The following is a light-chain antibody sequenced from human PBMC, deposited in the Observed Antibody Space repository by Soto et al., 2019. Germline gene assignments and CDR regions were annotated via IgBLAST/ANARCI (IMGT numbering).Light chain of an antibody. CDR2: AHI. Sequence: QSVLTQPPSASGTPGQRVTISCSGRRTNVGTNLVNWYQQLPGTAPKLLIYAHIQRPSGVPDRFSGSTSGTSASLAISGLQSKDEADYYCAVWDDGLNGYVFXTGTKLTVL. V-gene: IGLV1-44*01. CDR3: AVWDDGLNGYV. CDR1: RTNVGTNL. J-gene: IGLJ1*01.